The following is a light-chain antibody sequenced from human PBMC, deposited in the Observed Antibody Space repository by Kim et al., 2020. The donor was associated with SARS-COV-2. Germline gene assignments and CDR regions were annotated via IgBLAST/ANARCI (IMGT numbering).Light chain of an antibody. V-gene: IGKV3-20*01. CDR2: GAS. CDR1: QSVSSSY. CDR3: QTET. Sequence: EIVLTQSPGTLSLSPGERATLSCRASQSVSSSYLAWYQQKPGQPPRLLIYGASSRATGIPDRFSGIGSGTDFTLTISRLEPEDFAVYYCQTETFGQGTKVDIK. J-gene: IGKJ1*01.